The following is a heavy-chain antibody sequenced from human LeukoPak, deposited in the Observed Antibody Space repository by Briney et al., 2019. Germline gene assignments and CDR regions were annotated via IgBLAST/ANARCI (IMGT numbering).Heavy chain of an antibody. V-gene: IGHV3-53*01. Sequence: GGSLRLSCGASGFTVSSNYMSWVRQAPGKGLEWVSVIYSDGRIHYAGSVKGRFTISRDDSKNTLYLQMNSLRAEDTAVYYCARESGYSYGLAGFFDYWGQGTLVTVSS. CDR1: GFTVSSNY. CDR2: IYSDGRI. D-gene: IGHD5-18*01. J-gene: IGHJ4*02. CDR3: ARESGYSYGLAGFFDY.